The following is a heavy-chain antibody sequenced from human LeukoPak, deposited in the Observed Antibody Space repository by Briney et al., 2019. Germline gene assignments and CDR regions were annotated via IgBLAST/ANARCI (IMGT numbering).Heavy chain of an antibody. J-gene: IGHJ4*02. CDR2: ISAYNGNT. CDR1: GYTFTSYG. CDR3: ARDGPRGTFDY. V-gene: IGHV1-18*01. D-gene: IGHD1/OR15-1a*01. Sequence: ASVKVSCKASGYTFTSYGISWVRQAPGQGLEWMGWISAYNGNTNYAQKRQGRVTMTTDTSTSTAYMEPRSLRSDDTDVYYCARDGPRGTFDYWGQGTLVTVSS.